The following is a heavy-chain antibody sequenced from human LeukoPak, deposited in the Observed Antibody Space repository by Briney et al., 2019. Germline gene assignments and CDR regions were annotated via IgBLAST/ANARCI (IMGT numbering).Heavy chain of an antibody. V-gene: IGHV4-59*01. CDR2: IYYSGST. CDR3: ARAFDVPAAIDI. D-gene: IGHD3-9*01. Sequence: SETLSLTCTVSGGSLSRYYWSWIGQPPGKGLEWIGYIYYSGSTNYNPSLKSRVTISVDTSKNQFSLKLSSVTAADPAVYYCARAFDVPAAIDIWGQETMVTVSS. CDR1: GGSLSRYY. J-gene: IGHJ3*02.